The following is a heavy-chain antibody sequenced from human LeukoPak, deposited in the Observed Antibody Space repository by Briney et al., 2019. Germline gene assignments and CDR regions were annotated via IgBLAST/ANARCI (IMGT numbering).Heavy chain of an antibody. CDR3: ARYYYGSGSTNWFDP. V-gene: IGHV4-4*02. CDR1: GGSISSSNW. D-gene: IGHD3-10*01. J-gene: IGHJ5*02. CDR2: IYHSGST. Sequence: PSETLSLTCAVSGGSISSSNWWSWVRQSPGKGLEWIGEIYHSGSTNYNPSLKSRVTISVDESKNQFSLKLSSVTAADTAVYYCARYYYGSGSTNWFDPWGQGTLVTVSS.